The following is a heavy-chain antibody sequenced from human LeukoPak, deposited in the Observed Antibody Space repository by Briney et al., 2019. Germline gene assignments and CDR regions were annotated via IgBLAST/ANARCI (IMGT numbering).Heavy chain of an antibody. CDR2: INHSGST. J-gene: IGHJ6*02. Sequence: SETLSLTCAVYGVSFSGYYWSWIRQPPGKGLEWIGEINHSGSTNYNPSLKSRVTISVDTSKNQFSLKLSSVTAADTAVYYCARGYDSSDYGMDVWGQGTTVTVSS. CDR3: ARGYDSSDYGMDV. D-gene: IGHD3-22*01. V-gene: IGHV4-34*01. CDR1: GVSFSGYY.